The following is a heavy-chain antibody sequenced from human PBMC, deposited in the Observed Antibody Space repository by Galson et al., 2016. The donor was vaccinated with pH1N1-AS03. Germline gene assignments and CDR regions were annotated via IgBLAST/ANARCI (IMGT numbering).Heavy chain of an antibody. CDR2: TYYRSKWYN. J-gene: IGHJ5*02. D-gene: IGHD6-6*01. Sequence: CAISGDSVSSNSDAWNWIRQSPSRGLEWLGRTYYRSKWYNDYAVSVKSRITINPDTSKNQFSLQLNSVTPEDTAVYYCARGHYSSSFYWFDPWGQGTLVTVSS. CDR3: ARGHYSSSFYWFDP. CDR1: GDSVSSNSDA. V-gene: IGHV6-1*01.